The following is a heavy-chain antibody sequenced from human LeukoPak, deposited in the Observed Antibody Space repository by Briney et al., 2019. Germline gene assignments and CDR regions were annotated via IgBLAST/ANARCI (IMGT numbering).Heavy chain of an antibody. CDR2: MNPNSGNT. CDR1: GYTFNSYD. Sequence: ASVKVSCKASGYTFNSYDLHWVRQATGQGLKWMGWMNPNSGNTGYAQKFQGRVTMTRNTSISTAYMELSSLRSEDTAVYYCSRSSGSYSGGNGDYWGQGTLVTVSS. J-gene: IGHJ4*02. D-gene: IGHD1-26*01. V-gene: IGHV1-8*01. CDR3: SRSSGSYSGGNGDY.